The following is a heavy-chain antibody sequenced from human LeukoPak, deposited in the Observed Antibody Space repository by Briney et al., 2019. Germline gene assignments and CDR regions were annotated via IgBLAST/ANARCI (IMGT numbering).Heavy chain of an antibody. Sequence: ASVKVSCKASGYTFTSCDINWVRQATGQGLEWMGWINPSSGNTGYAQKFQGRVTMTRNTSTSTAYMELNSLRSEDTAVYYCARKRRISSAGPSPPSLNWFDPWGQGTLVTVSS. V-gene: IGHV1-8*01. CDR1: GYTFTSCD. CDR3: ARKRRISSAGPSPPSLNWFDP. CDR2: INPSSGNT. J-gene: IGHJ5*02. D-gene: IGHD6-13*01.